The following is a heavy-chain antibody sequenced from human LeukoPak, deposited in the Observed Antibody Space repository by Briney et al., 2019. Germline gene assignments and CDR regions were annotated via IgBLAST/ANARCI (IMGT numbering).Heavy chain of an antibody. CDR1: GGTFSSYA. CDR2: IIPIFGTA. J-gene: IGHJ4*02. D-gene: IGHD4-23*01. Sequence: GASVKVSCKASGGTFSSYAISWVRQAPGQGLEWMGGIIPIFGTANYAQKFQGRVTITTDESTSTAYMELSSLRSEDTAVYYCATVDYGGNSWGSFFDCWGQGTLVTVSS. V-gene: IGHV1-69*05. CDR3: ATVDYGGNSWGSFFDC.